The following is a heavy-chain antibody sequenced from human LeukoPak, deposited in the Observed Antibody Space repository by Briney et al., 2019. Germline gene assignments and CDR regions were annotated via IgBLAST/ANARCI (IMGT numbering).Heavy chain of an antibody. Sequence: GASVKVSCKASGYTFTSYGISWVRQAPGQGLEWMGWISAYNGNTNYAQKFQGRVTMTEDTSTDTAYMELSSLRSEDTAVYYCATHYDSSLPAFDYWGQGTLVTVSS. CDR1: GYTFTSYG. J-gene: IGHJ4*02. V-gene: IGHV1-18*01. D-gene: IGHD3-22*01. CDR2: ISAYNGNT. CDR3: ATHYDSSLPAFDY.